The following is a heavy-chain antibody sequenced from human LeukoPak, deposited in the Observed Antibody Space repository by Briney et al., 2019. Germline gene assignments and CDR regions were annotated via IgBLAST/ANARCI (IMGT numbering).Heavy chain of an antibody. Sequence: GGSLRLSCATSGFSFDPFSMYWVRQAPGEGLHWVAVISYDGTTKHYADSVKGRFTVSRDNSKKTLYLQLNNLRVEDTAVYYCTGGGSWAYSSTLDFWGQGTLVTVSP. J-gene: IGHJ4*02. CDR3: TGGGSWAYSSTLDF. V-gene: IGHV3-30-3*01. CDR1: GFSFDPFS. CDR2: ISYDGTTK. D-gene: IGHD2-2*01.